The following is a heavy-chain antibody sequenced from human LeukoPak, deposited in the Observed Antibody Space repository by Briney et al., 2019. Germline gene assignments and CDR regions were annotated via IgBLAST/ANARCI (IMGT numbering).Heavy chain of an antibody. CDR3: ARLPAGSRGNYYGMDV. Sequence: PSETLSLTCTVSGYFISNGYYWGWIRQPPGKGLEWIGTIYHNGGTYYNPSLKSRVTISVDTSKNQFSLKLSSVTAADTAVYYCARLPAGSRGNYYGMDVWGQGTTVTVSS. V-gene: IGHV4-38-2*02. D-gene: IGHD6-13*01. CDR2: IYHNGGT. J-gene: IGHJ6*02. CDR1: GYFISNGYY.